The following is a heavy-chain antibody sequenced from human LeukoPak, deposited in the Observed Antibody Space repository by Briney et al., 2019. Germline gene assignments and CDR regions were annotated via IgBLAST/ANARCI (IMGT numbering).Heavy chain of an antibody. CDR1: GGSISSDDYY. CDR2: VYTSGST. D-gene: IGHD5-24*01. Sequence: SETLSLTCTVSGGSISSDDYYWSWVRQPAGKGLEWIGRVYTSGSTNYNPSLRSRVTISVDTSKNQFSLKLSSVTAADTAVYYCARDFRETQRRSMRRYYYYYMDVWGKGTTVTVSS. V-gene: IGHV4-61*02. J-gene: IGHJ6*03. CDR3: ARDFRETQRRSMRRYYYYYMDV.